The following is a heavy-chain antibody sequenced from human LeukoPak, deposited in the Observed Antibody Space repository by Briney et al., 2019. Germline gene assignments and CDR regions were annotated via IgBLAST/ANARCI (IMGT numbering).Heavy chain of an antibody. D-gene: IGHD6-13*01. Sequence: PSETLSLTCAVYGGSFSGYYWSWIRQPPGKGLEWIGEINHSGSTNYNPSLKSRVTISVDTSKNQFSLKLSSVTAADTAVYYCARGWYIAAAGHFDYWGQGTLVTVSS. V-gene: IGHV4-34*01. CDR1: GGSFSGYY. CDR3: ARGWYIAAAGHFDY. CDR2: INHSGST. J-gene: IGHJ4*02.